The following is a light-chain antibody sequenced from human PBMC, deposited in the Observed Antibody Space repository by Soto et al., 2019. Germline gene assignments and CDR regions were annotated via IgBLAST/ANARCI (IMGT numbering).Light chain of an antibody. Sequence: AHAQTADGSWVPLAAITISCARTGREFRAYNLVSWYQQHPGKAPKLIICEVNTRPSGISNRFSGSKSGDTASLTISWLQAEDEADYFCCSYAVTVASVFGTG. CDR2: EVN. CDR3: CSYAVTVASV. CDR1: GREFRAYNL. J-gene: IGLJ1*01. V-gene: IGLV2-23*02.